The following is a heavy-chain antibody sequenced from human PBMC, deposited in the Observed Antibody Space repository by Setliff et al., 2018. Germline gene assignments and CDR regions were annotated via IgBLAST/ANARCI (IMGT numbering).Heavy chain of an antibody. CDR2: VHYSGYT. Sequence: ETLSLTCTVSGGSVSSASHYWGWIRQAPGKGMEWIGSVHYSGYTYYKPSLQSRVTMSVDTSKNQFSLKLTSVTAADTAVYYCARVDFTMIQGVIGHWGQGTLVTVS. V-gene: IGHV4-39*07. D-gene: IGHD3-10*01. J-gene: IGHJ1*01. CDR1: GGSVSSASHY. CDR3: ARVDFTMIQGVIGH.